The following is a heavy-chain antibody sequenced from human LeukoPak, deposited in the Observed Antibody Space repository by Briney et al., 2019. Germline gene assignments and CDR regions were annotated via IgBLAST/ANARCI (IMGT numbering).Heavy chain of an antibody. CDR1: GYSLSSGYY. D-gene: IGHD5-24*01. CDR3: ARHGRALLMASLGNYYYYYMDV. Sequence: SETLSLTCAVSGYSLSSGYYWGWIRQPPGKGLEWIGSIYHSGSTYYNPSLRSRVTISVDTSKHQFSLKLSSVAAADTAVYYCARHGRALLMASLGNYYYYYMDVWGKGTTVTVSS. J-gene: IGHJ6*03. V-gene: IGHV4-38-2*01. CDR2: IYHSGST.